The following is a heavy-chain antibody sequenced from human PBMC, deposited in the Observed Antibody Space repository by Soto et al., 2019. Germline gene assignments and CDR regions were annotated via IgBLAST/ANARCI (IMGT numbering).Heavy chain of an antibody. CDR2: ISAYNGNT. J-gene: IGHJ4*02. V-gene: IGHV1-18*04. CDR3: ARDSPPVDY. Sequence: GASVKSCKASGYTFTDYYMHWVRQAPGQGLEWMGWISAYNGNTNYAQKLQGRVTMTTDTSTSTAYMELRSLRSDDTAVYYCARDSPPVDYWGQGTLVTVSS. CDR1: GYTFTDYY.